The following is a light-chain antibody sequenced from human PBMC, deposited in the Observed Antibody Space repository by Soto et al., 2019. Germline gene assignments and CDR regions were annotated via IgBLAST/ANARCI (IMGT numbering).Light chain of an antibody. CDR3: QSYDSSLSVV. CDR1: SSNIGAGYD. J-gene: IGLJ2*01. Sequence: QLVLTQPPSVSGAPGQRVTISCTGSSSNIGAGYDVHWYQQLPGTAPKLLIYGNSNRPSGVPDRFSGSKSGTSASLAITGLRAEDEADYYCQSYDSSLSVVFGGGTKVTVL. V-gene: IGLV1-40*01. CDR2: GNS.